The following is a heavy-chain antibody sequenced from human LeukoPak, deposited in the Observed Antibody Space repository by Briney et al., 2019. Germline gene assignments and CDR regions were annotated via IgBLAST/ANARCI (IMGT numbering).Heavy chain of an antibody. CDR2: IIPIFGTA. CDR3: ASAYHCSGGSCYPPRH. J-gene: IGHJ4*02. V-gene: IGHV1-69*05. Sequence: ASVKVSCKASRGTFSSYAISWVRQAPGQGLEWMGGIIPIFGTANYAQKSQGRVTITTDESTSTAYMELSSLRSEDTAVYYCASAYHCSGGSCYPPRHWGQGTLVTVSS. CDR1: RGTFSSYA. D-gene: IGHD2-15*01.